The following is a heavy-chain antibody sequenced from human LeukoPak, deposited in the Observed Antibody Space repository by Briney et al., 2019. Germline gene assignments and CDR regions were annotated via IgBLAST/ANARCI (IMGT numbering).Heavy chain of an antibody. CDR3: AREYCSSTSCYSH. CDR1: GGTFSSYA. Sequence: SVKVSCKASGGTFSSYAISWVRQAPGQGLEWMGRIIPIFGTANYAQKFQGRVTITTDDSTSTAYMELSSLRSEDTAVYYCAREYCSSTSCYSHWGQGTLVTVSS. D-gene: IGHD2-2*02. V-gene: IGHV1-69*05. CDR2: IIPIFGTA. J-gene: IGHJ4*02.